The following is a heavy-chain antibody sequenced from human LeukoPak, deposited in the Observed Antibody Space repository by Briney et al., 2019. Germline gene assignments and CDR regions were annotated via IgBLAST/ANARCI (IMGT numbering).Heavy chain of an antibody. V-gene: IGHV3-74*01. J-gene: IGHJ3*01. CDR2: IYSDGSDK. D-gene: IGHD3-10*01. CDR1: GFTFSTAW. CDR3: ASDSGHAFYF. Sequence: PGGSLRLSCAASGFTFSTAWMHWVRQAPGKGLVWVSRIYSDGSDKTYADSVRGRFTISRDNAKNTVYLQMNSLRAKDSAVYYCASDSGHAFYFWGQGTMVTVSS.